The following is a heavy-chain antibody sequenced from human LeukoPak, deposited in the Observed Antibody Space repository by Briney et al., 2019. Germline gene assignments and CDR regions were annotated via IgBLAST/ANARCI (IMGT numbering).Heavy chain of an antibody. Sequence: AGGSLRLSCAASGFTFSSYALSWVRQAPGKGLEWVSAITGGGVYTNYADSVKDRFTISRDNSKNTLYLQMNGLRVEDTAVYYCAKRSGYNLGYFDYWGQGTLVTASS. CDR3: AKRSGYNLGYFDY. CDR2: ITGGGVYT. D-gene: IGHD5-24*01. J-gene: IGHJ4*02. CDR1: GFTFSSYA. V-gene: IGHV3-23*01.